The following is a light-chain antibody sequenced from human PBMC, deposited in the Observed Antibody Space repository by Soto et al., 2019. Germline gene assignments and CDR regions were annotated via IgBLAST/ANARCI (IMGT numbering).Light chain of an antibody. J-gene: IGLJ2*01. V-gene: IGLV1-40*01. CDR3: QSYDSSLSGYVV. Sequence: QAVVTQPPSVSGAPGQRVTISCAGSSSNIGAGYDVHWYQHLPGAAPRLLIYTNNIRPSGVPDRFSGSKSGTSASLAIDGIQAEDEADYYCQSYDSSLSGYVVFGGGTKLTVL. CDR2: TNN. CDR1: SSNIGAGYD.